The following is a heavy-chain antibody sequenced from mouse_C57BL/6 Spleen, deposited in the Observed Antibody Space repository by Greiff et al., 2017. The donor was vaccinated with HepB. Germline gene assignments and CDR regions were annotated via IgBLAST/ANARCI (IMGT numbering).Heavy chain of an antibody. CDR2: IYPGDGDT. V-gene: IGHV1-82*01. J-gene: IGHJ3*01. CDR1: GYAFSSSL. CDR3: ARSAFAY. D-gene: IGHD1-2*01. Sequence: QVQLQQSGPELVKPGASVKISCKASGYAFSSSLMNWVKQRPGKGLEWIGRIYPGDGDTNYNGKFKGKATLTADKSSSTAYMQLSSLTSEDSAVYFCARSAFAYWGQGTLVTVSA.